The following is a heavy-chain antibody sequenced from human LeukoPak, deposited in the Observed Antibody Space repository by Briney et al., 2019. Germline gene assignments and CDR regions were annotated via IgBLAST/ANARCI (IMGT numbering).Heavy chain of an antibody. CDR3: ARTKPGMPFDY. CDR2: INPNSGDT. Sequence: ASVKVSCKASGYTFTDYYMHWVRQPPAQGLEWMGWINPNSGDTNSAQKFQGRVTMTRDTSISTAYMELSSLTSDDTAVYFCARTKPGMPFDYWGQGTLVTVSS. J-gene: IGHJ4*02. V-gene: IGHV1-2*02. CDR1: GYTFTDYY. D-gene: IGHD7-27*01.